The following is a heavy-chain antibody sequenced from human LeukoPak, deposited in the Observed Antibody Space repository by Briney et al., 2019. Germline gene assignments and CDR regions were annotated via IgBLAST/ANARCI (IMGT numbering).Heavy chain of an antibody. D-gene: IGHD2-15*01. J-gene: IGHJ4*02. CDR1: GGSISSGSYY. Sequence: SETLSLTCTVSGGSISSGSYYWSWIRQPAGKGLEWIGRIYTSGSTNYNPSLKSRVTISVDTSKSQFSLKLSSVTAADTGIYYCATGTGYCSGGGCYDYWGQGTLVTVSS. V-gene: IGHV4-61*02. CDR3: ATGTGYCSGGGCYDY. CDR2: IYTSGST.